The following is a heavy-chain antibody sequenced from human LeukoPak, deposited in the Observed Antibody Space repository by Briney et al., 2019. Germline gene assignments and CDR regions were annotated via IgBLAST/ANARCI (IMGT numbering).Heavy chain of an antibody. V-gene: IGHV3-23*01. Sequence: GGTLRLSCAASGFTFSSYAMSWVRQAPGKGLEWVSAISGSCGSTYYADSVKGRFTISRDNSKNTLYLQMNSMRADVTAVYYCAKDSDYYDSSGYYSVRVYFDYWGQGTLVTVSS. D-gene: IGHD3-22*01. CDR3: AKDSDYYDSSGYYSVRVYFDY. CDR2: ISGSCGST. J-gene: IGHJ4*02. CDR1: GFTFSSYA.